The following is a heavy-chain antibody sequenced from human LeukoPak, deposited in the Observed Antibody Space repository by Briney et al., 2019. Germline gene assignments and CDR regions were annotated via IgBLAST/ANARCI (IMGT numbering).Heavy chain of an antibody. V-gene: IGHV3-74*01. CDR1: GFTFSTYW. Sequence: GGSLRLSCAASGFTFSTYWMHWVRQAPGKGLVWVSRINTDGSTTSYAGSVKGRFTISRDNAKNTLYLQMNSLRAEDTAVYYCARECGGGCYYYYMDVWGKGTTVTVSS. CDR3: ARECGGGCYYYYMDV. D-gene: IGHD3-16*01. J-gene: IGHJ6*03. CDR2: INTDGSTT.